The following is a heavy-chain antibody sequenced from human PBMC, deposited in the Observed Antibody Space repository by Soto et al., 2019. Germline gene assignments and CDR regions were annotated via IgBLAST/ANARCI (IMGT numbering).Heavy chain of an antibody. D-gene: IGHD4-17*01. Sequence: EVQVLESGGGLVQPGGSLRLSCAASGFTFNNYAMTWVRQAPGKGLEWVATIGGSGASTYYADSVKVRFTISRDNSKNTLYLQMNSLGAEDTAVYYCAKDRPGDYSADAPKGDWFDPWGQGTLVTVSS. V-gene: IGHV3-23*01. CDR1: GFTFNNYA. J-gene: IGHJ5*02. CDR2: IGGSGAST. CDR3: AKDRPGDYSADAPKGDWFDP.